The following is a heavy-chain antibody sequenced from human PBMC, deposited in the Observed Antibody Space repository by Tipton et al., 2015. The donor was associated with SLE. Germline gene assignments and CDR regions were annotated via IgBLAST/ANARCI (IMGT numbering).Heavy chain of an antibody. J-gene: IGHJ6*02. V-gene: IGHV4-39*07. Sequence: TLSLTCTVSGGSVSSSGYYWAWIRQPPGKGPEWIANVYYTGSTYYNPSLNSRVTISVDTSKSQFYLRLSSVSAADTAVYYCVRGPKDVWGQGTTVTVSS. CDR3: VRGPKDV. CDR2: VYYTGST. CDR1: GGSVSSSGYY.